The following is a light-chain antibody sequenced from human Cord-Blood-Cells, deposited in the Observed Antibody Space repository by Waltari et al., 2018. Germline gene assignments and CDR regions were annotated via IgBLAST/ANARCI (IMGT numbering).Light chain of an antibody. CDR2: DVS. CDR1: SSDVGGYNY. J-gene: IGLJ1*01. Sequence: QSALTQPRSVSGSPGQSVTISCTGTSSDVGGYNYVSWYQPHPGKAPKRIIYDVSQRPSGVPDRFSGSKSGNTASLTISGLQAEDEADYYCCSYAGSYTGVFGTGTKVTVL. CDR3: CSYAGSYTGV. V-gene: IGLV2-11*01.